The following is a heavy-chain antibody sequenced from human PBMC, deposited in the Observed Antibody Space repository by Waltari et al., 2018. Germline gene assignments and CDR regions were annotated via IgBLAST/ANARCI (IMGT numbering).Heavy chain of an antibody. Sequence: GAEVKKPGASVKVSCKASGYTFTGYYMHWVRQAPGQGLEWMGRINPNSGGTNYAQKFQGRVTMTRDTSISTAYMELSRRRSDDTAVYYCARAVDTAMPDWFDPWGQGTLVTVSS. CDR3: ARAVDTAMPDWFDP. CDR2: INPNSGGT. V-gene: IGHV1-2*06. D-gene: IGHD5-18*01. CDR1: GYTFTGYY. J-gene: IGHJ5*02.